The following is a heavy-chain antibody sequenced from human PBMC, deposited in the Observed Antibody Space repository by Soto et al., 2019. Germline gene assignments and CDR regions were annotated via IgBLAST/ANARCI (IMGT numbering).Heavy chain of an antibody. CDR1: GGSFSGYY. J-gene: IGHJ5*02. CDR2: INHSGST. CDR3: ARGSPTYSSGWYSGWFDP. D-gene: IGHD6-19*01. Sequence: TLSLTCAVYGGSFSGYYWSWIRQPPGKGLEWIGEINHSGSTNYNPSLKSRVTISVDTSKNQFSLKLSSVTAADTAVYYCARGSPTYSSGWYSGWFDPWGQGTLVTVSS. V-gene: IGHV4-34*01.